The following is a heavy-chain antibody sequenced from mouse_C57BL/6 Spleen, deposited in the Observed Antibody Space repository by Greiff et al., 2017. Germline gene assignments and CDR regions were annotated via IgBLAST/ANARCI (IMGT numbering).Heavy chain of an antibody. Sequence: DVKLVESGGGLVQPGGSLSLSCAASGFTFTDYYMSWVRQPPGKALEWLGFIRNKANGYTTEYSASVKGRFTISRDNSQSILYLQMNALRAEDSATYYCARSPRAAAMDYWGQGTSVTVSS. D-gene: IGHD3-3*01. CDR3: ARSPRAAAMDY. V-gene: IGHV7-3*01. CDR1: GFTFTDYY. CDR2: IRNKANGYTT. J-gene: IGHJ4*01.